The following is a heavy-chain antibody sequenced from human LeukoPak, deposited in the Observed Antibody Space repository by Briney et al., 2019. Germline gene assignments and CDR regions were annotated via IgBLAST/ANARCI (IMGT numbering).Heavy chain of an antibody. CDR2: IYYSGTT. J-gene: IGHJ4*02. Sequence: SETLSLTCTVSGGSISSHYWSWIRQPPGKGLEWVGYIYYSGTTNYNPSLKSRVTISVDRSKNQFSLKLSSVTAADTAVYYCARVGLLATIIDYWGQGTLVTVSS. D-gene: IGHD5-24*01. CDR3: ARVGLLATIIDY. CDR1: GGSISSHY. V-gene: IGHV4-59*11.